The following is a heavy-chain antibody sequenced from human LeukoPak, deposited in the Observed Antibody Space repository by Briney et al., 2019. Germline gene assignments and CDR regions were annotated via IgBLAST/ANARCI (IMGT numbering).Heavy chain of an antibody. Sequence: ASVKVSCKAPGYTFTSYDINWVRQATGQGLEWMGWMNPNSGNTGYAQKFQGRVTMTRNTSISTAYMELSSLRSEDTAVYYCARGRIDCSSTSCYTYWGQGALVTVSS. CDR3: ARGRIDCSSTSCYTY. CDR2: MNPNSGNT. J-gene: IGHJ4*02. D-gene: IGHD2-2*02. V-gene: IGHV1-8*01. CDR1: GYTFTSYD.